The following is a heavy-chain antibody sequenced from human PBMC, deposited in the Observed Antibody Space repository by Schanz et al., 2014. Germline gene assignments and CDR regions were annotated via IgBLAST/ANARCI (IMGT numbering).Heavy chain of an antibody. CDR1: GGSVSSGGDY. Sequence: QVQLQESGPGLVKPSQTLSLTCTVSGGSVSSGGDYWSWIRQHPGKGLEWIGFISYSGSTYYNPSLKSRVTRGVDTTKSKYSMSLSSAAAAVTTVEYWARDRGQRGWPGDNWGQGTMVTVSS. CDR2: ISYSGST. V-gene: IGHV4-31*03. J-gene: IGHJ4*02. CDR3: ARDRGQRGWPGDN. D-gene: IGHD3-10*01.